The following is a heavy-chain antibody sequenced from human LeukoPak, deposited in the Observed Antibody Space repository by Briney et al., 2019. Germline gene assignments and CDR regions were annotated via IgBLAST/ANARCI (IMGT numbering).Heavy chain of an antibody. CDR3: GRTRGKVVYDGMVV. V-gene: IGHV1-2*02. CDR1: GYTVTGYD. Sequence: GASVNVSCKASGYTVTGYDMQWVRQAPGHGLEGRGWININSGGTNYAQKFQGRVPMTRDTPIRRAYRELSRLRSGNRAGFYCGRTRGKVVYDGMVVWGEGTTVTVSS. J-gene: IGHJ6*01. CDR2: ININSGGT.